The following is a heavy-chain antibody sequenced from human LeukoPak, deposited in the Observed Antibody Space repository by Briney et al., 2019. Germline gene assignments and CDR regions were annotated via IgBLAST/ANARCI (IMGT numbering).Heavy chain of an antibody. CDR3: AKGGKWDVTPFDY. V-gene: IGHV4-4*02. CDR1: GGSISSSNW. Sequence: PSETLSLTCAVSGGSISSSNWWSWVRQPPGKGLEWIGEIYHSGSTNYNPSLKSRVTISVDKSKNQFSLKLSSVTAADTAVYYCAKGGKWDVTPFDYWGQGTLVTVSS. CDR2: IYHSGST. J-gene: IGHJ4*02. D-gene: IGHD1-26*01.